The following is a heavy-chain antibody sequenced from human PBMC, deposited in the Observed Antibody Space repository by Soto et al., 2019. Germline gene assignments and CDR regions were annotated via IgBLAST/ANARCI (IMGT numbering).Heavy chain of an antibody. CDR2: ISTFKGDT. V-gene: IGHV1-18*01. Sequence: QVQLVQSGVEVKKVGASVKVSCEASGYTFIGYGISWVRQAPGQGLEWMGWISTFKGDTNYAQSLQGRLSLTADRSTNTAYMELRSLTSEDTAVYYCVRDRRIYYSDPHDEFVASDYEVWGQGTMVSVSS. J-gene: IGHJ3*01. CDR1: GYTFIGYG. D-gene: IGHD3-22*01. CDR3: VRDRRIYYSDPHDEFVASDYEV.